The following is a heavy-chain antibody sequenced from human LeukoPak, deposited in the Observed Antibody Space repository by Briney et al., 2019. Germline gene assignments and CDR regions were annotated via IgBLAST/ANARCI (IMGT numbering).Heavy chain of an antibody. Sequence: SETLSLTCTVSGGSISSGGYYWSWIRQHPGKSLEWIGYISYSGLTYYIPSLKSRVTMSVDTPKNQFSLKLSSVTAADTAVYYCARDTLDFGSDYWGQGTLVTVSS. CDR2: ISYSGLT. CDR1: GGSISSGGYY. CDR3: ARDTLDFGSDY. V-gene: IGHV4-31*03. J-gene: IGHJ4*02. D-gene: IGHD1-1*01.